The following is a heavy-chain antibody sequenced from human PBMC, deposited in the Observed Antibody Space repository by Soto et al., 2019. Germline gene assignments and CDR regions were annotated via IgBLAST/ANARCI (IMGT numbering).Heavy chain of an antibody. CDR3: ASTDIVVVPAAPPFDY. V-gene: IGHV1-3*01. CDR1: GYTFTSYA. J-gene: IGHJ4*02. CDR2: INAGNGNT. Sequence: QVPLVQSGAEVKKPGASVKVSCKASGYTFTSYAMHWVRQAPGQRLEWMGWINAGNGNTKYSQKFQGRVTITRDTSASTAYMELSSLRSEDTAVYYCASTDIVVVPAAPPFDYWGQGTLVTVSS. D-gene: IGHD2-2*01.